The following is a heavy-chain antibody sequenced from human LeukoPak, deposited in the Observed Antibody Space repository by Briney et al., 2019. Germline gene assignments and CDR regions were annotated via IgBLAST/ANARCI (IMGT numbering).Heavy chain of an antibody. Sequence: GGSLRLSCAASGFTFNTYWMHWVRQAPGKGLEWVSYISYSGTTIYYADSARGRFTISRDNAKNSLYLQMASLRVEDTAVYYCARGTGYDYWGQGTLVTVSS. CDR3: ARGTGYDY. CDR1: GFTFNTYW. D-gene: IGHD1-1*01. CDR2: ISYSGTTI. V-gene: IGHV3-48*04. J-gene: IGHJ4*02.